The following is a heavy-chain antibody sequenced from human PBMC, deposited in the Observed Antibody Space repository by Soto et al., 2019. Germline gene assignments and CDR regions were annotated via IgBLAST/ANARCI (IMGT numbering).Heavy chain of an antibody. D-gene: IGHD1-26*01. CDR1: SGSISSADYY. J-gene: IGHJ5*02. CDR2: IYYTGSA. CDR3: ASGGSSNWFDP. V-gene: IGHV4-30-4*01. Sequence: VQLQESGPGLVKPSQTLSLTCTVSSGSISSADYYWRWIRQPPGKGLDLIGYIYYTGSAYYNPSLKSRVTMSVDKSKNQVSLKVTSVTAADTAVYYCASGGSSNWFDPWGQGTLVTVSS.